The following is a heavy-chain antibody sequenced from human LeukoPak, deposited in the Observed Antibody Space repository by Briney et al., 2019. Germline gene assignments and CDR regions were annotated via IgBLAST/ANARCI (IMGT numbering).Heavy chain of an antibody. J-gene: IGHJ3*02. CDR2: ISGYNGNT. CDR3: ARQGAVADAFDI. Sequence: ASVKVSCKASGYTFTNYGVSWMRQAPGQGLEWMGWISGYNGNTDYAQKLQGRVTVTTDTSTSTAYMELRSLRSDDTAVYYCARQGAVADAFDIWGQGTMVTVSS. D-gene: IGHD6-19*01. V-gene: IGHV1-18*01. CDR1: GYTFTNYG.